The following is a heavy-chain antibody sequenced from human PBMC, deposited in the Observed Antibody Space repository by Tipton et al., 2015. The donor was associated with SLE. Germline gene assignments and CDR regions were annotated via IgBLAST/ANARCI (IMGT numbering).Heavy chain of an antibody. CDR3: ARGGGSGTNGGAFDI. CDR1: GGSFSGYY. CDR2: INHSGST. D-gene: IGHD3-10*01. J-gene: IGHJ3*02. Sequence: TLSLTCAVYGGSFSGYYWSWIRQPPGKGLEWIGEINHSGSTNYNPSLKSRVTISVDTSKNQFSLKLSSVTAADTAVYYCARGGGSGTNGGAFDIWGQGTTLTVSS. V-gene: IGHV4-34*01.